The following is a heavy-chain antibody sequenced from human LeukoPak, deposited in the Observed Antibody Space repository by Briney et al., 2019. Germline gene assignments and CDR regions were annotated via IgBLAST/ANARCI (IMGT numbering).Heavy chain of an antibody. CDR2: INSDSGGT. Sequence: GASVKVSCKASGYTFTGDFIHWVRQAPGQGLEWMGWINSDSGGTNYARTFQGRVTMTRDTSFSTAYMALSSLRSDDTAVFYCARGNIATRRGENWFDPWGQGTLVTVSS. J-gene: IGHJ5*02. CDR1: GYTFTGDF. V-gene: IGHV1-2*02. CDR3: ARGNIATRRGENWFDP. D-gene: IGHD6-6*01.